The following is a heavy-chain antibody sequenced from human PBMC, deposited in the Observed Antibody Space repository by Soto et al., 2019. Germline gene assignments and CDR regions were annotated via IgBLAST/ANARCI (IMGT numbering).Heavy chain of an antibody. V-gene: IGHV3-23*01. J-gene: IGHJ4*02. CDR2: ISSGGSGT. CDR1: GVTFRGHA. Sequence: XSLRLSNAACGVTFRGHAGSWVLQAPGKGLEWVSGISSGGSGTNYADSVKGRFTISRDNSKKTLYLQMNSLRAEDTAVYHCAKKGSSSFDYWGQGTLVTVSS. CDR3: AKKGSSSFDY. D-gene: IGHD2-2*01.